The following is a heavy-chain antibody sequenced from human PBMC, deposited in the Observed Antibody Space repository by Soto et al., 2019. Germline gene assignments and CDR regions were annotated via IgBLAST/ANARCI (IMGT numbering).Heavy chain of an antibody. Sequence: SETLSLTCTVSGVSISGYYWSWIRPPPGKGLEWIGYMYNTGSPVYNPSFKSRVTISVDTSKNQSSLKLNSVTAADTAVYYCARDLWGYCGTDCYPLDVWGQGTTVTVSS. V-gene: IGHV4-59*01. CDR1: GVSISGYY. J-gene: IGHJ6*02. D-gene: IGHD2-21*02. CDR3: ARDLWGYCGTDCYPLDV. CDR2: MYNTGSP.